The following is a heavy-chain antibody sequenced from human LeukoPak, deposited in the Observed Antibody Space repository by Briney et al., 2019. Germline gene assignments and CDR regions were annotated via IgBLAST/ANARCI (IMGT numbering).Heavy chain of an antibody. CDR1: GGSISSGSYY. Sequence: SSETLSLTCTVTGGSISSGSYYWSWIRQPAGKGLEWIGHIYTSGSTNYNPSLKSRVTISVDTSKNQFSLKLSSVTAADTAVYYCARVSPYCSSTSCFDYWGQGTLVTVSS. CDR3: ARVSPYCSSTSCFDY. V-gene: IGHV4-61*09. J-gene: IGHJ4*02. CDR2: IYTSGST. D-gene: IGHD2-2*01.